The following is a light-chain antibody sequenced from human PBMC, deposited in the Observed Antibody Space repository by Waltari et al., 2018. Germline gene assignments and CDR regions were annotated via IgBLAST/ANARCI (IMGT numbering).Light chain of an antibody. V-gene: IGKV1-39*01. CDR3: QQSYSTPIT. Sequence: DIQMTQSPSSLSASVGDRVTITCRASQSISSYLYWYQQKPGKAPKLLIHAASSLQSGVPSRFSGSGSGTDFTLTISSLQPEDFATYYCQQSYSTPITFGQGTRLEIK. CDR1: QSISSY. CDR2: AAS. J-gene: IGKJ5*01.